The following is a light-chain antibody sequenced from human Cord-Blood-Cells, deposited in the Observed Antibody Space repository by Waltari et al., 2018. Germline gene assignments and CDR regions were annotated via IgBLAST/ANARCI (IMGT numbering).Light chain of an antibody. J-gene: IGLJ2*01. CDR2: KDS. Sequence: SYELTQPSSVSVSPGQTARITCSGDVLAKKYARWFQQKPGQAPGLVIYKDSERPSGIRVRFSGASSGTTVTLTIGGAQVEDEADYYCYSAADNNVVFGGGTKLTIL. CDR3: YSAADNNVV. V-gene: IGLV3-27*01. CDR1: VLAKKY.